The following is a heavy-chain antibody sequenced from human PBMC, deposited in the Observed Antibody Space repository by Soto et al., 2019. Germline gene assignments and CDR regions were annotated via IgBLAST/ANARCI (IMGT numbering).Heavy chain of an antibody. V-gene: IGHV3-48*02. D-gene: IGHD5-12*01. CDR2: ISSSSSTI. CDR1: GFTFSRYS. CDR3: ARDSRWLQLEERAFDI. Sequence: GGSLRLSCTASGFTFSRYSMNWVRQAPGKGLEWISYISSSSSTIYYADSVKGRFTISRDNAKNSLYLQMNSLRDEDTAVYYCARDSRWLQLEERAFDIWGQGTMVTVSS. J-gene: IGHJ3*02.